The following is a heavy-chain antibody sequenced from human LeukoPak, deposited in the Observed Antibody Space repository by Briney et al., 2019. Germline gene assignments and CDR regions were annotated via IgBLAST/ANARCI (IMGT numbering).Heavy chain of an antibody. CDR2: IHYSGNT. D-gene: IGHD3-3*01. V-gene: IGHV4-39*01. CDR1: GGSTSSSNYY. J-gene: IGHJ4*02. Sequence: SETLSLTCTVSGGSTSSSNYYWGWIRQPPGKGLEWIGGIHYSGNTYYNPSLKSRVTISADTSKNQFSLKLSSVTAADTAVYYCARLGAGPTYYDFWSGYSSFYFDYWGQGTLVTVSS. CDR3: ARLGAGPTYYDFWSGYSSFYFDY.